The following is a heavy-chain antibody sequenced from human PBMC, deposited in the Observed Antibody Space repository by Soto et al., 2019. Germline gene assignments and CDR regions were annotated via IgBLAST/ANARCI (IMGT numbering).Heavy chain of an antibody. CDR3: AKLLGVHNTLPFWLGYFDH. D-gene: IGHD3-3*01. Sequence: VQLVQSGAEVKKPGASVKIACKASGYSFTGSYIHWMRQAPGQGLEWMGIINPSGDSTAYARNFQDRVIMTSDPSTSTVYVELTSLKSDDTATYFCAKLLGVHNTLPFWLGYFDHWGQGTLVTVSS. J-gene: IGHJ4*02. V-gene: IGHV1-46*01. CDR2: INPSGDST. CDR1: GYSFTGSY.